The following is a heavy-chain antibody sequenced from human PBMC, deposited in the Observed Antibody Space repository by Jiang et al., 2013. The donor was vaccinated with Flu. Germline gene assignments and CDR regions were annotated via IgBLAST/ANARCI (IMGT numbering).Heavy chain of an antibody. CDR1: GFTFSSYV. Sequence: QLLESGGGLVQPGGSLRLSCAASGFTFSSYVMSWVRQAPGKGLEWVSAISGSGGSTYYADSVKGRFTISRDNSKNTLYLQMNSLRAEDTAVYYCASGIAVAGTAFDYWGQGTLVTVSS. CDR2: ISGSGGST. CDR3: ASGIAVAGTAFDY. D-gene: IGHD6-19*01. J-gene: IGHJ4*02. V-gene: IGHV3-23*01.